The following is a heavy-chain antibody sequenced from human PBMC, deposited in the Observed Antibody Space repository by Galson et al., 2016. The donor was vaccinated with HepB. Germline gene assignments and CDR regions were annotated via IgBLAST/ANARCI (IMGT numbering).Heavy chain of an antibody. Sequence: ETLSLTCTVNGGSFRSYVWSWIRQAPGKGLEWIGETNDGGSVNYNPSLQNRVIITIVKPMNHLSLKLSSVTAADTAIYYCARSHYSSGWYSGWFDSWGQGTLVTVSS. V-gene: IGHV4-34*01. CDR3: ARSHYSSGWYSGWFDS. CDR1: GGSFRSYV. D-gene: IGHD6-19*01. CDR2: TNDGGSV. J-gene: IGHJ5*01.